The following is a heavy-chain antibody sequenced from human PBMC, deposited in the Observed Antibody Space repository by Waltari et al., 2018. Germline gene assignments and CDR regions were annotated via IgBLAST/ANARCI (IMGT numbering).Heavy chain of an antibody. D-gene: IGHD1-26*01. Sequence: QVQLVESGGGVVQPGRSLRLSCAASGFTFSSYGMHWVRQAPGKGLEWVAVIWYDGSNKYYADSVKGRFTISRDNSKNTLYLQMNSLRAEDTAMYYCAKYAEGGYLISYFDYWGQGTLVTVSS. J-gene: IGHJ4*02. V-gene: IGHV3-30*18. CDR1: GFTFSSYG. CDR2: IWYDGSNK. CDR3: AKYAEGGYLISYFDY.